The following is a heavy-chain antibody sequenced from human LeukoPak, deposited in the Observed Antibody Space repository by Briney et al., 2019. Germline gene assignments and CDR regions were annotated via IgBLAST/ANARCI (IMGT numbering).Heavy chain of an antibody. Sequence: ASVKVSCKASGYTFTGYYMHWVRQAPGQGLEWMGWINPNSGDTNYAQKFQGRVPMTRDTSISTAYMELSRLRSDDTAVYYCARTFVVYCSGGSCSSASHFDYWGQGTLVTVSS. CDR3: ARTFVVYCSGGSCSSASHFDY. J-gene: IGHJ4*02. V-gene: IGHV1-2*02. CDR2: INPNSGDT. D-gene: IGHD2-15*01. CDR1: GYTFTGYY.